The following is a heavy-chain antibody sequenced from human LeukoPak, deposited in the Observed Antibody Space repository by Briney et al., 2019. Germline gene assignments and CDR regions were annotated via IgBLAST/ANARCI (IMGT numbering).Heavy chain of an antibody. CDR3: ARGKRKGQIRRATVTTYYYYYMDV. CDR2: IIPIFGTA. Sequence: SVKVSCKASVGTFSSYAINWVRQAPAQGLEWMGGIIPIFGTATYAQRFQGRVTIPADESTSTAYMEMSSLRSEDTVVYYCARGKRKGQIRRATVTTYYYYYMDVWGKGTRVTVSS. CDR1: VGTFSSYA. D-gene: IGHD4-11*01. J-gene: IGHJ6*03. V-gene: IGHV1-69*13.